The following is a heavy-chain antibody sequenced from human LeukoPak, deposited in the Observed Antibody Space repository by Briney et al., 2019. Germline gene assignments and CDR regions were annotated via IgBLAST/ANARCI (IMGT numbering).Heavy chain of an antibody. CDR1: GGSIRSTSYY. J-gene: IGHJ4*02. Sequence: SETLSLTCTVSGGSIRSTSYYWGWIRQPPGKGLEWIGEINHSGSTNYNPSLKSRVTISVDTSKNQFSLKLSSVTAADTAVYYCARHAVYDYVWGSPEYYFDYWGQGTLVTVSS. D-gene: IGHD3-16*01. CDR3: ARHAVYDYVWGSPEYYFDY. V-gene: IGHV4-39*01. CDR2: INHSGST.